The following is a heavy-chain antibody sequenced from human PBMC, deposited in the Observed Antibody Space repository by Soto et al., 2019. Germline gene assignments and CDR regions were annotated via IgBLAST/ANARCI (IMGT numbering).Heavy chain of an antibody. CDR2: IFQSGST. V-gene: IGHV4-4*02. J-gene: IGHJ4*02. D-gene: IGHD1-26*01. CDR1: GGSIRSNNW. CDR3: ARVNSGSYSDY. Sequence: QVQLQESGPGLVKPSGTLSLTCAVSGGSIRSNNWWSWVRQPPGKGLEWIGEIFQSGSTNNNPSLKTRVTISVDKSKHQFSLKLSSVTAADTAVYYCARVNSGSYSDYWGQGTLVTVSS.